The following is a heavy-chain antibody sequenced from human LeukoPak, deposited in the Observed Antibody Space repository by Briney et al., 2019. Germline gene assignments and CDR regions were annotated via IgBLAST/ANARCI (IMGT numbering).Heavy chain of an antibody. CDR2: IYPGDSDT. CDR1: GFSFTTYW. D-gene: IGHD3/OR15-3a*01. Sequence: GESLKISCQGSGFSFTTYWIAWVRQMPGKGLECMGIIYPGDSDTRYSPSFQGQVTISADKSISTAYLQWSSLKASDTAMYYCARFLGPSGGLDYWGQGTRVTVSS. CDR3: ARFLGPSGGLDY. J-gene: IGHJ4*02. V-gene: IGHV5-51*01.